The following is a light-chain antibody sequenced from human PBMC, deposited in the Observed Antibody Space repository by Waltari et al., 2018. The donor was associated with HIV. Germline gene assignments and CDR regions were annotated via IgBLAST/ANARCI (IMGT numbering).Light chain of an antibody. V-gene: IGLV3-21*04. Sequence: SYVLTQPPSVSVAPGKTARVTCGGNNIGSKSVHGYQQKPGQAPALVIYYDSDRPSGIPERFSASNSGNTATLTISRVETGDEADYYCQVWDSSSDHPGVFGGGTKLTVL. CDR3: QVWDSSSDHPGV. J-gene: IGLJ3*02. CDR1: NIGSKS. CDR2: YDS.